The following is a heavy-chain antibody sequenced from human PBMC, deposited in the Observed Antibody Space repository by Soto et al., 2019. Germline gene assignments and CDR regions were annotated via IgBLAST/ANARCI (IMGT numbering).Heavy chain of an antibody. CDR3: AKDRIMGSTTFWRMDV. Sequence: EVQLLESGGGLVQPGGSLRLSCAASGFTFSSYAMSWVRQAPGKGLEWVSAIIGSGGRTYYADSVKGRFTISRDNSKNTLYLQMNSLRVEDTAVYYCAKDRIMGSTTFWRMDVWGQGTTVTVSS. CDR1: GFTFSSYA. D-gene: IGHD3-3*01. V-gene: IGHV3-23*01. J-gene: IGHJ6*02. CDR2: IIGSGGRT.